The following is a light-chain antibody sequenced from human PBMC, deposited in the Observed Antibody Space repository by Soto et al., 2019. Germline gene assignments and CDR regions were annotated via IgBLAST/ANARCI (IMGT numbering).Light chain of an antibody. Sequence: EIVLTQSPATLSLSPGERATLSCRASQSVSTYLAWYQQKPGQAPRLLIYDASNRATGIPARFSGSGSGTDFTLTISSLEPEDFACYYCQQRSNWGAFGQGTKVELK. CDR1: QSVSTY. CDR2: DAS. J-gene: IGKJ1*01. CDR3: QQRSNWGA. V-gene: IGKV3-11*01.